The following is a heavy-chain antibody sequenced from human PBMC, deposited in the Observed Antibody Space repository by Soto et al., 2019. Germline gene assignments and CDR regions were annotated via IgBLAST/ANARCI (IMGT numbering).Heavy chain of an antibody. CDR3: ARDHFAAAGTSLYYYYGMDV. CDR2: ISAYNGNT. D-gene: IGHD6-13*01. CDR1: GYTFTSYG. Sequence: GASVKVSCKASGYTFTSYGISWVRQAPGQGLEWMGWISAYNGNTNYAQKLQGRVTMTTDTSTSTAYMELRSLRSDDTAVYYCARDHFAAAGTSLYYYYGMDVWGQGTTVTVSS. V-gene: IGHV1-18*01. J-gene: IGHJ6*02.